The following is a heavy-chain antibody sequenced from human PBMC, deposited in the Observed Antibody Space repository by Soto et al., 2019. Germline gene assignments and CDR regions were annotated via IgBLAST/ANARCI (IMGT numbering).Heavy chain of an antibody. CDR3: AREIRDGYKFYFDF. Sequence: GGSLRLSCAASGFTSNDCYMSWIRQAPGKGLEWISYISSSGSYTRYADSMKGRLTISRDKAKNSVYLQMNSLRGEDTAVYYCAREIRDGYKFYFDFWGQGTLVTVSS. V-gene: IGHV3-11*06. CDR2: ISSSGSYT. D-gene: IGHD5-12*01. J-gene: IGHJ4*02. CDR1: GFTSNDCY.